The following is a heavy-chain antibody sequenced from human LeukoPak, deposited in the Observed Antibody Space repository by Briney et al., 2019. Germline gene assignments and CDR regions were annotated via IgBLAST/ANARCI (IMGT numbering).Heavy chain of an antibody. D-gene: IGHD5-18*01. J-gene: IGHJ5*02. CDR2: IIPIFGTA. CDR1: GGTFSSYA. V-gene: IGHV1-69*13. Sequence: ASVKVSCKASGGTFSSYAISWVRQAPGQGLEWMGGIIPIFGTANYAQKFQGRVTITADESTSTAYMELSSLRSEDTAVYYCARDLQLWAHNWFDPWSQGTLVTVSS. CDR3: ARDLQLWAHNWFDP.